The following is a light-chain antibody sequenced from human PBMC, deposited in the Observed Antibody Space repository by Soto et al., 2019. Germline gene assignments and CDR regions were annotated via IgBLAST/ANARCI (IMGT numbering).Light chain of an antibody. V-gene: IGLV2-8*01. Sequence: QSALTQPPSASGSPGESVTISCTGTRSDIGGYKYVSWYQQHPGKAPKLMIYEVTKRPSGVPDRFSGSKSVNTASLTVSGLQAEDEADYYCSSYAGSNNPVVFGGGTQLTVL. CDR3: SSYAGSNNPVV. CDR1: RSDIGGYKY. CDR2: EVT. J-gene: IGLJ2*01.